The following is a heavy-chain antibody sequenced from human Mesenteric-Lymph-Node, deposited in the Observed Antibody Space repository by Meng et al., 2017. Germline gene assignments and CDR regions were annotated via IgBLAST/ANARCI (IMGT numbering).Heavy chain of an antibody. CDR2: INSDGSIT. V-gene: IGHV3-74*03. CDR3: ASQTNTGH. D-gene: IGHD4-17*01. J-gene: IGHJ4*02. Sequence: GESLKISCAASGFTFSSYWMNWVRQAPGKGLVWVSLINSDGSITTYADSVKGRFTISRDNAKNTLYLQMDSPRGEDTAVYYCASQTNTGHWGQGALVTVSS. CDR1: GFTFSSYW.